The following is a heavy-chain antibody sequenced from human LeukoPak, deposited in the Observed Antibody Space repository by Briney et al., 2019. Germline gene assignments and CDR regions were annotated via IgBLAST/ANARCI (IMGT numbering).Heavy chain of an antibody. CDR1: GFTFSSYA. D-gene: IGHD2-2*01. Sequence: GGSLRLSCAASGFTFSSYAMHWVRQAPGKGLEWVAVISYDGSNKYYADSVKGRFTISRDNSKNTLYLQMNSLRAADTAVYYCARRYCSSTSCYLNFYYYYGMDVWGQGTTVTVSS. V-gene: IGHV3-30-3*01. CDR2: ISYDGSNK. J-gene: IGHJ6*02. CDR3: ARRYCSSTSCYLNFYYYYGMDV.